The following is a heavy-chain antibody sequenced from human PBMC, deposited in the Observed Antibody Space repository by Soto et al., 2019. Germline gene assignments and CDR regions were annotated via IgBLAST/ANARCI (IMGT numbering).Heavy chain of an antibody. Sequence: ASVKVSCKASGYTFTSYDINWVRQATGQGLEWMGWMNPNSGNTGYAQKFQGRVTMTRNTSISTAYMELSSLRSEDTAVYYCARLYDYVWGSYRSRLRGMDVWGQGTTVTVSS. CDR3: ARLYDYVWGSYRSRLRGMDV. V-gene: IGHV1-8*01. CDR1: GYTFTSYD. J-gene: IGHJ6*02. D-gene: IGHD3-16*02. CDR2: MNPNSGNT.